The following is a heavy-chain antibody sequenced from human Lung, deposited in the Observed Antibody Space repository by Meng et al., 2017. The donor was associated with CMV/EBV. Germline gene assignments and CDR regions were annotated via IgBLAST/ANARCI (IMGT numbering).Heavy chain of an antibody. CDR3: ARDGSLNGPNYYYYNGVDV. J-gene: IGHJ6*02. Sequence: SVXXSCKASVHSFIDYDIHWVRRAPGQGLEWMGRINSYGGGTNYAQQFRGRVTMTRDTSTDTAYMELSRLTSDDTAVYYCARDGSLNGPNYYYYNGVDVWXLGTXVTVSS. D-gene: IGHD2-2*03. V-gene: IGHV1-2*06. CDR2: INSYGGGT. CDR1: VHSFIDYD.